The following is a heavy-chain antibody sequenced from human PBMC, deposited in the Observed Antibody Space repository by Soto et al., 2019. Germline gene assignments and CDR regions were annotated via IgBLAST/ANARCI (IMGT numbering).Heavy chain of an antibody. J-gene: IGHJ6*03. CDR3: ARVVPAAMRYYYYYMDV. Sequence: QVQLVQSGAEVKKPGASVKVSCKASGYTFTSYDINWVRQATGQGLEWMGWMNPNSGNIGYAQKFQGRVTMTRNTSISTAYMELSSLSSEDTAVYYCARVVPAAMRYYYYYMDVWGKGTTVTVSS. V-gene: IGHV1-8*01. D-gene: IGHD2-2*01. CDR2: MNPNSGNI. CDR1: GYTFTSYD.